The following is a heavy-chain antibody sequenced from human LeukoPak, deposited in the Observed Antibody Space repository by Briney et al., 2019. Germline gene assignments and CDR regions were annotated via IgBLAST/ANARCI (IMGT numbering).Heavy chain of an antibody. D-gene: IGHD5-18*01. J-gene: IGHJ4*02. CDR3: AKEGNSFGFDH. V-gene: IGHV3-23*01. CDR2: ISGSGDST. CDR1: GFTFSSYG. Sequence: GGSLRLSCAASGFTFSSYGMTWVRQAPGKGLEWVPSISGSGDSTYYADSVKGRFTISRDNSRNTLFLQMNSLRAEDTAVYYCAKEGNSFGFDHWGRGTLVTVSS.